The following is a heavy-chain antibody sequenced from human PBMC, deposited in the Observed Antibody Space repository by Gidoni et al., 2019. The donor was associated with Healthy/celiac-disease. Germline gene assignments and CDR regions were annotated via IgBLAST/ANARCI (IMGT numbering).Heavy chain of an antibody. J-gene: IGHJ4*02. V-gene: IGHV4-34*01. CDR2: INHSGST. D-gene: IGHD3-16*02. Sequence: QVQLQQWGAGLLKPSETLSLTCAVYGGSFSGYYWSWIRQPPGKGLEWIGEINHSGSTNYNPSLKSRVTISVDTSKNQFSLKLSSVTAADTAVYYCARSPRARIVIGWKYYFDYWGQGTLVTVSS. CDR3: ARSPRARIVIGWKYYFDY. CDR1: GGSFSGYY.